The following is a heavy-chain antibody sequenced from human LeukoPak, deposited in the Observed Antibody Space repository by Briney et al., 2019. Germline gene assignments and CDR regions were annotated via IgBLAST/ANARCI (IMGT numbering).Heavy chain of an antibody. J-gene: IGHJ3*02. CDR1: GGSFSGYY. V-gene: IGHV4-34*01. CDR2: INHSGST. D-gene: IGHD2-15*01. Sequence: SETLSLTCAVYGGSFSGYYWSWIRQPPGKGLEWIGEINHSGSTIYNPSLKSRVTISVDTSKNQFSLKLSSVTAADTAVHYCARGGNCSGGSCYLKDDAFDIWGQGTMVTVSS. CDR3: ARGGNCSGGSCYLKDDAFDI.